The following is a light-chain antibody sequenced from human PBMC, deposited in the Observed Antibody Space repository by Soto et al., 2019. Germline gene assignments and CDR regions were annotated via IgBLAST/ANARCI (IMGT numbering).Light chain of an antibody. CDR2: EVS. J-gene: IGLJ2*01. CDR3: SSYAASNNLGV. CDR1: SSDVGSYNL. Sequence: QSALTQPASVSGSPGQSLTVSCTGTSSDVGSYNLVSWYQQQPGKAPKLMIYEVSKRPSGVPDRFSGSKSGNTASLTVSGLQAEDEADYYCSSYAASNNLGVFGGGTQLTVL. V-gene: IGLV2-8*01.